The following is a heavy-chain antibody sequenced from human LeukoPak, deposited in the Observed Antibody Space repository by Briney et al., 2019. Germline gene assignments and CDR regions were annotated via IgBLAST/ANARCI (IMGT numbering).Heavy chain of an antibody. J-gene: IGHJ5*02. CDR3: AKGFVVVVSATQSSWFDP. V-gene: IGHV3-11*01. CDR2: ISSSGSTI. D-gene: IGHD2-15*01. Sequence: PGGSLRLSCAASGFTFSDYYMSWIRQAPGKGLEWVADISSSGSTIYYADSVKGRFTISRDNSKNTLYLQMTSLRAEDTAVYYCAKGFVVVVSATQSSWFDPWGQGTLVTVSS. CDR1: GFTFSDYY.